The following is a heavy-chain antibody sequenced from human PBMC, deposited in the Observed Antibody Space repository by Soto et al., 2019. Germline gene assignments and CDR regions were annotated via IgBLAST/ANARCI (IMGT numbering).Heavy chain of an antibody. CDR1: GFTFSSYW. Sequence: GGSLRLSCAASGFTFSSYWMHWVRQAPGKGLVWVSRINSDGSSTSYADSVKGRFTISRDNAKNTLYLQMNSLRAEDTAVYYCARCRGIVVVPAAMPAFDYYYYMDVWGKGTTVTVSS. CDR3: ARCRGIVVVPAAMPAFDYYYYMDV. V-gene: IGHV3-74*01. CDR2: INSDGSST. D-gene: IGHD2-2*01. J-gene: IGHJ6*03.